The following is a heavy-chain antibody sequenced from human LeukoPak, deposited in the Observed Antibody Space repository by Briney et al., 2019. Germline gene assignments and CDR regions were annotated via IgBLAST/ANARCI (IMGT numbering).Heavy chain of an antibody. V-gene: IGHV4-34*01. Sequence: SETLSLTCAVYGGSFSGYYWSWIRQPPGKGLEWIGEINHSGSTNYNPSLKSRVTISVDTSKNQFSLKLSSVTAADTAVYCCARGPQRDYDFWSGYPYYFDYWGQGTLVTVSS. D-gene: IGHD3-3*01. CDR1: GGSFSGYY. CDR3: ARGPQRDYDFWSGYPYYFDY. J-gene: IGHJ4*02. CDR2: INHSGST.